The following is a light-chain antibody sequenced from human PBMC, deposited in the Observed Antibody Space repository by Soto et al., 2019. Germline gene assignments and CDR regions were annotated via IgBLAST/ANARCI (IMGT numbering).Light chain of an antibody. CDR2: GVS. CDR1: QSVRSDY. J-gene: IGKJ4*01. Sequence: EIVLTQSPGTLSLSPGERATLSCRASQSVRSDYFAWYQQKPGQPPRVILFGVSTRATAIPDRFSGSGSGTDFTLTISRLEPDDFGLYYCHQYGNSPLTFGGGTKVE. V-gene: IGKV3-20*01. CDR3: HQYGNSPLT.